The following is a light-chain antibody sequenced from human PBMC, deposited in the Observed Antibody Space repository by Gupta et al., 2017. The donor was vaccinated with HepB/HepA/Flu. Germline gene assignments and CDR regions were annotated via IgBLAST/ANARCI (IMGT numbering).Light chain of an antibody. CDR2: QDR. CDR1: KLGDKY. CDR3: QAWDSRPVV. J-gene: IGLJ2*01. V-gene: IGLV3-1*01. Sequence: SYELTQPPSVSVSPGQTASITCSGDKLGDKYACWYQQKPGQSPVLVIYQDRKRPSGIPERFSGPNSGNKPTLTISGTQAMDEADYYCQAWDSRPVVFGGGTKLTVL.